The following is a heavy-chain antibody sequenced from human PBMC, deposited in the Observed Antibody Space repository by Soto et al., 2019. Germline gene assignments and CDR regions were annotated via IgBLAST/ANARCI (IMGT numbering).Heavy chain of an antibody. CDR3: ARGDVSSWPSYYYYYGTDV. CDR2: IWYDGSNK. J-gene: IGHJ6*02. V-gene: IGHV3-33*01. D-gene: IGHD6-13*01. CDR1: GFTFSSYG. Sequence: GGSLRLSCAASGFTFSSYGMHWVRQAPGKGLEWVAVIWYDGSNKYYADSVKGRFTISRDNSKNTLYLQMNSLRAEDTAVYYCARGDVSSWPSYYYYYGTDVWGQGTTVTVSS.